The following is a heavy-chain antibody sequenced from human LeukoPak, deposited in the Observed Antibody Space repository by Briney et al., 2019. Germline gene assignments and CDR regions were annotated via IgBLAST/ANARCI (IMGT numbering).Heavy chain of an antibody. V-gene: IGHV1-2*02. J-gene: IGHJ4*02. D-gene: IGHD1-26*01. CDR2: INPNSGDT. CDR3: ARGSTVGATESLGFDY. Sequence: ASVKVSVKASGYTFTGHYIHWVRQAPGQGLEWMGWINPNSGDTHYAQNFQGRVTMTRDTSISTAYMELSRLRSDDTAMYYCARGSTVGATESLGFDYWGQGTPVTVSS. CDR1: GYTFTGHY.